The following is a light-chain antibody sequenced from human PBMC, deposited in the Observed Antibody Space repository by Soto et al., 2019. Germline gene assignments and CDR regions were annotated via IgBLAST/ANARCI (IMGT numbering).Light chain of an antibody. CDR2: EVS. V-gene: IGLV2-8*01. J-gene: IGLJ1*01. CDR1: SSDIGGYTY. CDR3: SSYANSNNYV. Sequence: QSVLTQPPSASGSPGQSVTISCSGTSSDIGGYTYVSWYQHHPGKAPKLMIYEVSKRPSGVPDRFSGSKSGNTASLTVSGLQAEDDADYYCSSYANSNNYVFGTGTKLTVL.